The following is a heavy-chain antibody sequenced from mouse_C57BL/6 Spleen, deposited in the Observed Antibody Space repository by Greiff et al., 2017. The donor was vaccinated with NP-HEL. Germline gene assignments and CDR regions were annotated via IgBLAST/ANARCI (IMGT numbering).Heavy chain of an antibody. J-gene: IGHJ3*01. Sequence: QVQLQQPGAELVKPGASVKVSCKASGYTFTSYWMHWVKQRPGQGLEWIGRIHPSDSDTNYNQKFKGKATLTVDKSASTAYMQLSSLTSEDSAVYYCAIEANSSGDAYWGQGARVTVSA. CDR2: IHPSDSDT. D-gene: IGHD3-2*02. CDR1: GYTFTSYW. V-gene: IGHV1-74*01. CDR3: AIEANSSGDAY.